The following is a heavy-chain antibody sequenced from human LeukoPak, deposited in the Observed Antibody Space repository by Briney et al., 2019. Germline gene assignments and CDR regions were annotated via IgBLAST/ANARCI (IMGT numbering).Heavy chain of an antibody. Sequence: ASVKVSCKLSGYKFTDHFVHWVKQAPGEGLQWMGLIDPEDGETKYAAMFEDRVTITADTSRDSVFLDLKNLRSEDTAMYYCARNYFDFWGQGSLVTVSA. V-gene: IGHV1-69-2*01. J-gene: IGHJ4*02. CDR1: GYKFTDHF. CDR2: IDPEDGET. CDR3: ARNYFDF.